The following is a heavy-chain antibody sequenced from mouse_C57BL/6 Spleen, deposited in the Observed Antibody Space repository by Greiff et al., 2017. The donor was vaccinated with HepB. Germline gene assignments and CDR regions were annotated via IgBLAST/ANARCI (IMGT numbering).Heavy chain of an antibody. CDR1: GFTFSDYG. CDR2: ISSGSSTM. D-gene: IGHD1-1*01. CDR3: ARRDYGSSYGYFDV. V-gene: IGHV5-17*01. J-gene: IGHJ1*03. Sequence: EVQLVESGGGLVKPGGSLKLSCAASGFTFSDYGMHWVRQAPEKGLEWVAYISSGSSTMYYADTVKGRFTISRDNAKNTLFLQMTSLRSEDTAMYYCARRDYGSSYGYFDVWGTGTTVTVSS.